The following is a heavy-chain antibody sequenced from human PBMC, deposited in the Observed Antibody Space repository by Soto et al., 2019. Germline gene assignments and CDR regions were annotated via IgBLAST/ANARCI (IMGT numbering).Heavy chain of an antibody. CDR1: GGSFSGYY. Sequence: SETLSLTCAVYGGSFSGYYWSWIRQPPGKGLEWIGEINYSGNTNYNPSLKSRVSISVDTSKNQLFLNMSSVTAADTAMYYCARHHVRGRTIVGAAEYWGQGTLVTVSS. CDR2: INYSGNT. J-gene: IGHJ4*02. D-gene: IGHD1-26*01. V-gene: IGHV4-34*01. CDR3: ARHHVRGRTIVGAAEY.